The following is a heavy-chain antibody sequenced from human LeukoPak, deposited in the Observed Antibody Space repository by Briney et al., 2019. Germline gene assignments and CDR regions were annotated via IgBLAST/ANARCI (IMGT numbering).Heavy chain of an antibody. Sequence: GGSLRLSCAASGYTFSSYNMNWVRQAPGKGLEWVSSITSGRSSVYYADSVKGRFTISRDNAKNSLYLRMNSLRAEDTAVYYCARGAAAATFDYWGQGTLVTVSS. D-gene: IGHD6-13*01. CDR2: ITSGRSSV. CDR1: GYTFSSYN. V-gene: IGHV3-21*01. J-gene: IGHJ4*02. CDR3: ARGAAAATFDY.